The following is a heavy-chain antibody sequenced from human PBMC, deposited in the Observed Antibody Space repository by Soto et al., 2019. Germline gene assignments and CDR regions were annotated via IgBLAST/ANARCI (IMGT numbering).Heavy chain of an antibody. CDR1: GYTFTSYA. D-gene: IGHD2-21*02. V-gene: IGHV1-3*05. CDR3: ARSIVVVTALDY. J-gene: IGHJ4*02. Sequence: QVQLVQSGAEEKKPGASVKDSCKASGYTFTSYAMHWVRQAPGQRLEWMGWNNAGNGNTKYSQKFQGRVTITRDTAASTADMELSSLRSEDTAVYYCARSIVVVTALDYWGQGTLVTVSS. CDR2: NNAGNGNT.